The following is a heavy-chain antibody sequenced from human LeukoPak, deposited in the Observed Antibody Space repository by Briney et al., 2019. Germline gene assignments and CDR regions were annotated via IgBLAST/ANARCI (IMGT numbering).Heavy chain of an antibody. CDR3: TRDGIAVAGTGYYMDV. V-gene: IGHV3-15*01. D-gene: IGHD6-19*01. J-gene: IGHJ6*03. CDR2: INAKTNGGTA. CDR1: GFTFSNAW. Sequence: PGGSLRLSCAASGFTFSNAWMSWVRRAPGKGLEWVGRINAKTNGGTADYTPPVNGRFTISRDDSKSIAYLQMNSLKTEDTAVYYCTRDGIAVAGTGYYMDVWGKGTTVTVSS.